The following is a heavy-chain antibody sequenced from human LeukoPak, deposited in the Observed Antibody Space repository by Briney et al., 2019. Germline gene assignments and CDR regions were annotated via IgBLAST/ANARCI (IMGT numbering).Heavy chain of an antibody. CDR1: GFTFSGYA. CDR2: ISGSGGST. J-gene: IGHJ4*02. D-gene: IGHD3-22*01. CDR3: AYDSSGYDYFDY. V-gene: IGHV3-23*01. Sequence: GGSLRLSCAASGFTFSGYAMSWVRQAPGKGLEWVSAISGSGGSTYYADSVKGRFTISRDNSKNTLYLQMNSLRAEDTAVYYCAYDSSGYDYFDYWGQGTLVTVSS.